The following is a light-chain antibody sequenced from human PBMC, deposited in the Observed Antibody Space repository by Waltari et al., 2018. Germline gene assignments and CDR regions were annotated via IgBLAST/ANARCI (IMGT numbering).Light chain of an antibody. Sequence: SSELTQDPAVSVALGQTVRIPCQGDSLRSYYASWYQQKPGQAPVLVIYGKNNRPSGIPDRFSGSSSGNTASLTITGAQAEDEADYYCNSRDSSGHHLVFGGGTKLTVL. J-gene: IGLJ2*01. CDR2: GKN. CDR1: SLRSYY. CDR3: NSRDSSGHHLV. V-gene: IGLV3-19*01.